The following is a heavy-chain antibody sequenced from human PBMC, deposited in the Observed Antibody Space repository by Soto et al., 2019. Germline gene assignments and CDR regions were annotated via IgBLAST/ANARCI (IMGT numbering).Heavy chain of an antibody. D-gene: IGHD2-15*01. CDR1: GFTFGDYA. V-gene: IGHV3-49*03. Sequence: GGSLRLSCTASGFTFGDYAMSWFRQAPGKGLEWVGFIRSKAYGGTTEYAASVKGRFTISRDDSKSIAYLQMNSLKTEDTAVYYCTRDEGGYCSGGSCYYSYYYYMDVWGKGTTVTVSS. CDR2: IRSKAYGGTT. CDR3: TRDEGGYCSGGSCYYSYYYYMDV. J-gene: IGHJ6*03.